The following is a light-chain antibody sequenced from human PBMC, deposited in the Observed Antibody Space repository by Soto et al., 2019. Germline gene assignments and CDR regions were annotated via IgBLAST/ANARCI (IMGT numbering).Light chain of an antibody. CDR2: AAS. Sequence: IQMRQSPSSRVASGGDRFIISLRASQGIRNDLAWFQQKPGKAPKRLIYAASNLQSGVPSRFSGSGSGTEFTLTISSLQPEDFATYFCLQHHNYPPTFGQGIKVDI. J-gene: IGKJ1*01. CDR1: QGIRND. V-gene: IGKV1-17*01. CDR3: LQHHNYPPT.